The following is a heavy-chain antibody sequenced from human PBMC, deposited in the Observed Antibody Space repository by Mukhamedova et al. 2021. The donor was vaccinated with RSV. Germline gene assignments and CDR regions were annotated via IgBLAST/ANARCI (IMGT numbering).Heavy chain of an antibody. Sequence: VRQAPGKGLEWVSVIYSGGSTYYADSVKGRFTISRDNSKNTLYLQMNSLRAEDTAVYYCARDPTYSSANDAFDIWGQGTVVTVSS. J-gene: IGHJ3*02. D-gene: IGHD6-19*01. V-gene: IGHV3-53*05. CDR2: IYSGGST. CDR3: ARDPTYSSANDAFDI.